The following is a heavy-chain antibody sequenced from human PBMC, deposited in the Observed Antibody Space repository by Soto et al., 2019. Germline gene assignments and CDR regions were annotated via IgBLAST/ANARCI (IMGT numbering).Heavy chain of an antibody. CDR3: AHLYWVASVILYYFDY. D-gene: IGHD2-15*01. J-gene: IGHJ4*01. Sequence: QITLKESGPTLVKPTQTLTLTCTFSGCSLTTDAVGVGWIRQPPGKALEWLALIYWDDDQRYSPSLKTRLTITKDASRHQVVLTLATMDPADTGTYYCAHLYWVASVILYYFDYRGQGTLVTVSS. CDR2: IYWDDDQ. CDR1: GCSLTTDAVG. V-gene: IGHV2-5*02.